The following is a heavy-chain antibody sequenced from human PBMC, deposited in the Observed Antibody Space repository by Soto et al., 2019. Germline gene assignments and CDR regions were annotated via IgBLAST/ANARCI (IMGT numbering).Heavy chain of an antibody. CDR2: ISHDGRNK. J-gene: IGHJ5*02. CDR3: ARDEASVRILEWLRPNWFDP. CDR1: GFTFSAYP. D-gene: IGHD3-3*01. Sequence: QVHLVESGGGVVQPGRSLRLSCAASGFTFSAYPMHWVRQAPGKGLEWVAVISHDGRNKFYADSVKGRFTISRDNSKSTVYLQMNSLRAEDTAVYYCARDEASVRILEWLRPNWFDPWGQGTLVTVSS. V-gene: IGHV3-30*04.